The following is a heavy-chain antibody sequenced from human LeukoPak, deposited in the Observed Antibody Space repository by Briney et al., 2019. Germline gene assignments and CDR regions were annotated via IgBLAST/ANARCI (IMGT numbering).Heavy chain of an antibody. CDR2: ISYVESNK. V-gene: IGHV3-30*04. D-gene: IGHD3-9*01. J-gene: IGHJ6*03. CDR1: GFTFSTYA. Sequence: PGGSLRLSCAASGFTFSTYAMHWVRQAPGKGLEWVAVISYVESNKYYADSVKGRFTISRDNSKNTLYLQMNSLRAEDTAVYYYARVRWLRYFDWLLPEYYYYYYMDVWGKGTTVTISS. CDR3: ARVRWLRYFDWLLPEYYYYYYMDV.